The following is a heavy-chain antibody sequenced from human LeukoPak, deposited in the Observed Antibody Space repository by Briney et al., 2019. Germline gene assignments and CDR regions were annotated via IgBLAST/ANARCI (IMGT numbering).Heavy chain of an antibody. J-gene: IGHJ4*02. Sequence: GESLKISCKGSGYSFTGYWIGWVRQMPGKGLEWMGIIYPGDSDTRYSPSFQGQVTISADKSISTAYLQWSSLKASDTAMYYCARATGYCSGGSCYFDYWGQGTLVTVSS. V-gene: IGHV5-51*01. CDR3: ARATGYCSGGSCYFDY. CDR2: IYPGDSDT. CDR1: GYSFTGYW. D-gene: IGHD2-15*01.